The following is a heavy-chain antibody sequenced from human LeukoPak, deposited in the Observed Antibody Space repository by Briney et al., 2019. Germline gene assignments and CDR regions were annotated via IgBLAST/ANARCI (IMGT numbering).Heavy chain of an antibody. V-gene: IGHV3-23*01. D-gene: IGHD6-19*01. CDR2: LSGSGITT. J-gene: IGHJ4*01. Sequence: PGGSLRLSCAASGFTFSNSDMSWVRQAPGKGLEWVSTLSGSGITTYYADSVKGRFTITRDNSKNTLYLQMNSLRAEDTAVYYCAKGIYSSGWSYFDYWGHGTLVTVCS. CDR1: GFTFSNSD. CDR3: AKGIYSSGWSYFDY.